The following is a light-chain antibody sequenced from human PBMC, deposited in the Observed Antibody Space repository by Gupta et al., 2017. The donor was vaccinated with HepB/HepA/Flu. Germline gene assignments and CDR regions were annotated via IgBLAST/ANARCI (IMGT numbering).Light chain of an antibody. J-gene: IGLJ2*01. CDR3: QAWDSSTAV. Sequence: SYELTQPPSVSVSPGQTASIACSGDKLGDKNVCWFQQKPGQSPLLVIYQDIKRPSGIPERFSGSNSGNTATLTISGTQSMDEGDYYCQAWDSSTAVFGAGTKLTVL. V-gene: IGLV3-1*01. CDR2: QDI. CDR1: KLGDKN.